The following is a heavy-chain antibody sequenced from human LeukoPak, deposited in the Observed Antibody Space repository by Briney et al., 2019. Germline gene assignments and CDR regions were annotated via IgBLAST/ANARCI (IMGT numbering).Heavy chain of an antibody. CDR2: ISNDGRNK. J-gene: IGHJ4*02. Sequence: GGCLRLSCAASGFTFSTYGMHWVRQAPGKGLEWVAVISNDGRNKYYPDSVKGRFTFSKDNSKNTLYLQMNSLRAEDTAVYYCAKGGDYYGSGTKGYYFDYWGQGILVTVSS. CDR1: GFTFSTYG. V-gene: IGHV3-30*18. CDR3: AKGGDYYGSGTKGYYFDY. D-gene: IGHD3-10*01.